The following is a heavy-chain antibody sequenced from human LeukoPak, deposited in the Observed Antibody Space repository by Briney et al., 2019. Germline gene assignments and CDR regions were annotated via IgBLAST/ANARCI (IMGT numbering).Heavy chain of an antibody. J-gene: IGHJ4*02. CDR1: GYTFTGYY. Sequence: GASVKVSCKASGYTFTGYYMHWVRQAPGQGLEWMGWINPNSGGTNYAQKFQGRVTMTRDTSISTAYMELSRLRSDDTAVYYCARVDLWSGHTSDYWGQGTLVTVSS. CDR2: INPNSGGT. CDR3: ARVDLWSGHTSDY. D-gene: IGHD3-3*01. V-gene: IGHV1-2*02.